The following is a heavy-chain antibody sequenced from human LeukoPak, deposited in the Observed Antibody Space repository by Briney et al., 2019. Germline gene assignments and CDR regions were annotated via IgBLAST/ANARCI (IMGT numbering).Heavy chain of an antibody. CDR2: IKQDGWEK. V-gene: IGHV3-7*01. J-gene: IGHJ4*02. CDR1: GFTYSSYW. D-gene: IGHD4-17*01. CDR3: ARVSPNTVTTLQYFDY. Sequence: GGSLRLSCAASGFTYSSYWMSWVRQAPGKGLEWVANIKQDGWEKYYVDSVRGRFTISRDNAKNSLYLQMNRLRAEDTAVYYCARVSPNTVTTLQYFDYWGQGTLVTVSS.